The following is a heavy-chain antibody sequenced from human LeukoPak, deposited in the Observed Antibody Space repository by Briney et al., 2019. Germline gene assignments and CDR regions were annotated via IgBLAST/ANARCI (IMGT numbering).Heavy chain of an antibody. D-gene: IGHD3-22*01. CDR3: ARHMTVTYDAFDI. J-gene: IGHJ3*02. CDR2: IKQDGSDK. V-gene: IGHV3-7*01. Sequence: PGGSLRLSCAASGFTFTTHWMSWVRQAPGKGLEWVANIKQDGSDKYYVESVKGRFTISRDNAKNSLYLQMNSLRAEDTAVYYCARHMTVTYDAFDIWGQGTMVTVSS. CDR1: GFTFTTHW.